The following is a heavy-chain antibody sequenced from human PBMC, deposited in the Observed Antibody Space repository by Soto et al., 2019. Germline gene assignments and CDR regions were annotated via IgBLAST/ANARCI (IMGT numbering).Heavy chain of an antibody. CDR1: GGTFSSYA. CDR3: ARGYYDSRHAFDL. J-gene: IGHJ3*01. V-gene: IGHV1-69*12. D-gene: IGHD3-22*01. CDR2: IIPIFGTA. Sequence: QVQLVQSGAEVKKPGSSVKVSCKASGGTFSSYAISWVRQAPGQGLEWMGGIIPIFGTANYAQKFQGRVTITADESKSKAYMEPRSLRSEDTAVYYFARGYYDSRHAFDLWGQGTMVTVSS.